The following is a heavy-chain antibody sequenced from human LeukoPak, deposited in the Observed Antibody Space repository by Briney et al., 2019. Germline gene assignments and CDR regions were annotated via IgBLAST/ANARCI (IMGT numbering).Heavy chain of an antibody. J-gene: IGHJ4*02. CDR2: IYHSGST. V-gene: IGHV4-38-2*01. Sequence: SETLSLTCSVSGYSISSGYYRGWIRQPPGKGLEWIGSIYHSGSTYYNPSLKSRVTISVDTPKNQFSLKLSSVTAADTAVYYCASGTVVPAAPWGYFDYWGQGTLVTVSS. CDR1: GYSISSGYY. CDR3: ASGTVVPAAPWGYFDY. D-gene: IGHD2-2*01.